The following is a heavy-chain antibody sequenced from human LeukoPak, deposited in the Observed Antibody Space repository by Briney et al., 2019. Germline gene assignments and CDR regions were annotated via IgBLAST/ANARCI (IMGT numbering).Heavy chain of an antibody. J-gene: IGHJ6*03. CDR2: IIPIFGTA. D-gene: IGHD2-2*01. CDR3: ASGGKEEMQGDIVVVPTARYYYYYYMDV. CDR1: GGTFSSYA. Sequence: SVKVSCKASGGTFSSYAISWVRQAPGQGLEWMGGIIPIFGTANYAQKFQGRVTITADESTSTAYMELSSLRSEDTAVYYCASGGKEEMQGDIVVVPTARYYYYYYMDVWGKGTTVTVSS. V-gene: IGHV1-69*13.